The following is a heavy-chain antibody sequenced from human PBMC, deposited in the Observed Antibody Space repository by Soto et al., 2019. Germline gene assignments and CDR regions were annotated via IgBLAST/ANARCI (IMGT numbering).Heavy chain of an antibody. CDR3: AKGRTGMPTEIDS. CDR1: GFTFEDYA. CDR2: ISWNRGSI. D-gene: IGHD5-18*01. Sequence: QLVESGGGLVQPGRSLRLSCVVSGFTFEDYAMHWVRQPPGKGLEWVSSISWNRGSIGYADSVKGRFTISRDNAKNSLYLQMNNLTPEDTAFYYCAKGRTGMPTEIDSWGQGTLVAVST. J-gene: IGHJ4*02. V-gene: IGHV3-9*01.